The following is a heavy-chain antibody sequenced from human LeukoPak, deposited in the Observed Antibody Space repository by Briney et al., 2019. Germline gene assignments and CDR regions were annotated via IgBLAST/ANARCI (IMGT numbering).Heavy chain of an antibody. CDR2: MNPNSGNT. CDR1: GYTFTSYD. V-gene: IGHV1-8*03. Sequence: ASVKVSCKASGYTFTSYDINWVGQATGQGLEWMGWMNPNSGNTGYAQKFQGRVTITRNTSISTAYMELSSLRSEDTAVYYCARGVSSSGWSGYYFDYWGQGTLVTVSS. J-gene: IGHJ4*02. CDR3: ARGVSSSGWSGYYFDY. D-gene: IGHD6-19*01.